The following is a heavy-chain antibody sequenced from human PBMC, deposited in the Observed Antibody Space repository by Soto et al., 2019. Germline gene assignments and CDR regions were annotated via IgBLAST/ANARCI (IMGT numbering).Heavy chain of an antibody. CDR1: GYSFTSYW. J-gene: IGHJ3*02. V-gene: IGHV5-10-1*01. D-gene: IGHD6-19*01. Sequence: EVQLVQSGAEVKKPGESLRISCKGSGYSFTSYWITWVLQMPGKGLEWMGRIDPSDSYTDYSPSFEGHVTMSVDKSLNAAYLQWNNLKASDTAMFYCTRVRAGVKGFDIWGQGPMVTVSS. CDR2: IDPSDSYT. CDR3: TRVRAGVKGFDI.